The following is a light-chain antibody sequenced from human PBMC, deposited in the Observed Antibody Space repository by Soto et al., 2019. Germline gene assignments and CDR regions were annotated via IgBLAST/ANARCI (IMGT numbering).Light chain of an antibody. J-gene: IGLJ1*01. Sequence: QSALTQPASVSWSAGQSIAISCTGTSSDVGGYNYVSWYQQHPGKAPKLLLSEVSKRPSGVSDRFSGSKSGNTASLTISGLQTQDEADYYCSSFTSAYTFVFGTGTKVTVL. CDR2: EVS. CDR1: SSDVGGYNY. V-gene: IGLV2-14*01. CDR3: SSFTSAYTFV.